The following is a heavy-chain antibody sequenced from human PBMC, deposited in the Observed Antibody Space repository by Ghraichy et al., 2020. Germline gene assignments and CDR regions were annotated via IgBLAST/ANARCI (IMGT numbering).Heavy chain of an antibody. D-gene: IGHD2-21*01. CDR1: GFTFIRYA. CDR3: AKVRNGVVIAGFDY. V-gene: IGHV3-23*01. CDR2: ISGSGAST. J-gene: IGHJ4*02. Sequence: GGSLRLSCAASGFTFIRYAMSWVRQAPGKGLEWCSGISGSGASTYYADSVTGRFTISRDNSKNTLYLQMNSLSAEDTAVYYCAKVRNGVVIAGFDYWGQGPPVTFSS.